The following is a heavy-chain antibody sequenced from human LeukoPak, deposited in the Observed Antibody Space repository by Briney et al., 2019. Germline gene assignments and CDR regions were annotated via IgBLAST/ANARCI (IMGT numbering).Heavy chain of an antibody. CDR3: ARSLPWSYSIDY. Sequence: GGSLRPSCAASGFTVSSNYMSWVRQAPGKGLEWVSVIYSGGSTYYADSVKGRFTISRDNSKNTLYLQMNSLRAEDTAVYYCARSLPWSYSIDYWGQGTLVTVSS. V-gene: IGHV3-53*01. CDR1: GFTVSSNY. CDR2: IYSGGST. D-gene: IGHD1-26*01. J-gene: IGHJ4*02.